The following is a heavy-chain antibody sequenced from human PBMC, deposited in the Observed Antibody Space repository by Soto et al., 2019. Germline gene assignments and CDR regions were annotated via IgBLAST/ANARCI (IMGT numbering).Heavy chain of an antibody. CDR3: AKPVYDSSGYLYYLDY. CDR2: ISGSGDST. Sequence: PGGSLRLSCTASGITFSSYAMIWVRQAPGKGLEWVSGISGSGDSTYYADSVKGRFTISRDNSKNTLYLQMNSLRAEDTAVYFCAKPVYDSSGYLYYLDYWGQGTLVTVSS. V-gene: IGHV3-23*01. CDR1: GITFSSYA. J-gene: IGHJ4*02. D-gene: IGHD3-22*01.